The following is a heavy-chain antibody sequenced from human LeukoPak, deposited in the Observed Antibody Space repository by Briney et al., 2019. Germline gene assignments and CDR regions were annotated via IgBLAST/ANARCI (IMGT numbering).Heavy chain of an antibody. V-gene: IGHV4-34*01. CDR2: INHSGST. D-gene: IGHD6-6*01. J-gene: IGHJ6*03. CDR1: GGSFSGYY. Sequence: SETLSLTCAVYGGSFSGYYWSWIRQPPGKGLEWIGEINHSGSTNYNPSLKSRVTISVDTSKNQFSLKLSSVTAADTAVYYCARGGGAARPYYYYYYYMDVWGKGTTVTVSS. CDR3: ARGGGAARPYYYYYYYMDV.